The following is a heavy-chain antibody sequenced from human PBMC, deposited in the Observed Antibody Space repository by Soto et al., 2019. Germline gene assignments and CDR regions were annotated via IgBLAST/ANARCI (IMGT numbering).Heavy chain of an antibody. CDR3: AKDSLTIYGDYPGGWFDP. Sequence: EVQLVESGGGLVQPGRSLRLSCAASGFTFDDYAMHWVRQAPGKGLEWVSGISWNSGSIGYADSVKGRFTISRDNAKNSLYLQMNSLRAEDTALYYCAKDSLTIYGDYPGGWFDPWGQGTLVTVSS. V-gene: IGHV3-9*01. CDR2: ISWNSGSI. J-gene: IGHJ5*02. D-gene: IGHD4-17*01. CDR1: GFTFDDYA.